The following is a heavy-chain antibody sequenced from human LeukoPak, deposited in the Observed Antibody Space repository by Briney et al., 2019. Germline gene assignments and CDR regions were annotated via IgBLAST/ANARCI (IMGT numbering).Heavy chain of an antibody. D-gene: IGHD2-15*01. V-gene: IGHV3-30*03. CDR3: TRSLGYCSGGSCYFGYYYYYGMDV. Sequence: PGRSLRLSCAASGFTFSNYGMHWVRQAPGKGLEWVAVISYDGSNKYYADSVKGRFAISRDNSKNTLYLQMNSLRPEDTAVYYCTRSLGYCSGGSCYFGYYYYYGMDVWGQGTTVTVSS. CDR1: GFTFSNYG. CDR2: ISYDGSNK. J-gene: IGHJ6*02.